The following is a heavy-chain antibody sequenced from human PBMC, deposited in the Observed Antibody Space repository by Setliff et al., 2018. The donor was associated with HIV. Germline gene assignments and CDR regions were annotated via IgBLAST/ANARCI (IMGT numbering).Heavy chain of an antibody. D-gene: IGHD3-3*01. CDR2: IWYDGSNK. Sequence: GGSLRLSCAASGFTFSSYGMHWVRQAPGKGLEWVAVIWYDGSNKYYADSVKGRFTISRDNSKNTLYLQMNSLRAEDTAVYYCAKDGQAIFGVEYYYYYYMEVWGKGTTVTVSS. J-gene: IGHJ6*03. CDR1: GFTFSSYG. V-gene: IGHV3-33*06. CDR3: AKDGQAIFGVEYYYYYYMEV.